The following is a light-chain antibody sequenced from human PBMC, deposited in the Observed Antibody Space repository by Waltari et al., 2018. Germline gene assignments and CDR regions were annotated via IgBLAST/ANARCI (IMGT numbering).Light chain of an antibody. CDR2: AAS. J-gene: IGKJ1*01. CDR1: QDINNY. V-gene: IGKV1-27*01. Sequence: DIQMTQSPSSLSASVGDRVTITCRANQDINNYLAWYQQRPGRVPKLLIYAASTLQSGVPSRFSGSGSGTYFTLTISSLQPEDVATYYCQKYNGAPWPFGQGTKVEIK. CDR3: QKYNGAPWP.